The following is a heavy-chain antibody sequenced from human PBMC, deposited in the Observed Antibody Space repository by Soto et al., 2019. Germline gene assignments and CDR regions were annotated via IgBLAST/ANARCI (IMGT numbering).Heavy chain of an antibody. V-gene: IGHV4-59*01. CDR1: GGSISSYY. CDR3: ARNYDFWSGLQFDP. D-gene: IGHD3-3*01. Sequence: SETLSLTCTVSGGSISSYYWSWIRQPPGKGLEWIGYIYYSGGTNYNPSLKSRVTISVDTSKNQFSLKLSSVTAADTAVYYCARNYDFWSGLQFDPWGQGTLVTVSS. J-gene: IGHJ5*02. CDR2: IYYSGGT.